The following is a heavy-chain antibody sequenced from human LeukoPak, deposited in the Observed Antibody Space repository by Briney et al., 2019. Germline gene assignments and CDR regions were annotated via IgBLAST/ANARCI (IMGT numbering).Heavy chain of an antibody. CDR3: TTDSIVGATSGC. Sequence: GGSLSLSCAPSGFTFSNAWMSWVRQAPGKWREWVGRIKSKTDGGTTDYAAPVKGRFHSSRDDSKNTLYLQMNSLKTEDTAVYYCTTDSIVGATSGCWGQGTLVTVSS. CDR2: IKSKTDGGTT. CDR1: GFTFSNAW. D-gene: IGHD1-26*01. V-gene: IGHV3-15*01. J-gene: IGHJ4*02.